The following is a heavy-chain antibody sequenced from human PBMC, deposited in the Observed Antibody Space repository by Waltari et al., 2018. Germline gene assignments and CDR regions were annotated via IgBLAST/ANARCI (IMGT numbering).Heavy chain of an antibody. Sequence: EVQLVESGGGLIQPGGSLRLSCAASGFTVSSNYMSWVRQAPGKGLEWVSVSYSGGSTYYADSVKGRFTISRDNSKNTLYLQMNSLRAEDTAVYYCARANRVQLGFDPWGQGTLVTVSS. V-gene: IGHV3-53*01. CDR1: GFTVSSNY. CDR3: ARANRVQLGFDP. D-gene: IGHD1-1*01. J-gene: IGHJ5*02. CDR2: SYSGGST.